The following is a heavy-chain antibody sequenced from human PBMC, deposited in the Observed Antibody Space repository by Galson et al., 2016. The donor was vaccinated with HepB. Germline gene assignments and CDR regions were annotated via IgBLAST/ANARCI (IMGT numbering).Heavy chain of an antibody. CDR2: IFWDDEK. CDR3: AHRGGLFPYWYFDF. CDR1: GFSLSASGVA. V-gene: IGHV2-5*02. D-gene: IGHD2-21*01. Sequence: PALVKPTQTLTLTCTFSGFSLSASGVAVGWIRQPPGKALEWHALIFWDDEKLYSPSLQTRLTITKDTSKKQVVLTMTNMDPADTATYYCAHRGGLFPYWYFDFWGRGTLVAVSS. J-gene: IGHJ2*01.